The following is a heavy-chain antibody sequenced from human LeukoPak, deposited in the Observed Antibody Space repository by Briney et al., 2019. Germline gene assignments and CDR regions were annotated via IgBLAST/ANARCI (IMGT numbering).Heavy chain of an antibody. D-gene: IGHD3-22*01. V-gene: IGHV1-18*01. CDR1: GYTFTSYG. CDR2: ISAYNGNT. CDR3: ARASYYYDSSGLVGSERFDN. Sequence: ASVKVSCKAPGYTFTSYGISWVRQAPGQGLEWMGWISAYNGNTNYAQKLQGRVTMTTDTSTSTAYMELRSLRSDDTAVYYCARASYYYDSSGLVGSERFDNWGQGTLVTVSS. J-gene: IGHJ4*02.